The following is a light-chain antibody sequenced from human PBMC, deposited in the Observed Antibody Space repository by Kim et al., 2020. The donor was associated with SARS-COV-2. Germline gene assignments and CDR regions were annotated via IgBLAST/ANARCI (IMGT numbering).Light chain of an antibody. Sequence: LSPGARATLSCRASQSVARNYFAWYQQKPGQPPRLLIYGVSSRATDIPDRFSGSGSGTDFTLIINRLEPEDVAVYYCQQYGSSRGTFGQGTKLEIK. CDR2: GVS. CDR3: QQYGSSRGT. V-gene: IGKV3-20*01. CDR1: QSVARNY. J-gene: IGKJ2*01.